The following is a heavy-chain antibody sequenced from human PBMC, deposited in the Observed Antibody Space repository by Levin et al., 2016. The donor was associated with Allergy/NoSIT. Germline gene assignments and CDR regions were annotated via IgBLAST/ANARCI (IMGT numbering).Heavy chain of an antibody. CDR1: GFTLSYYW. CDR3: VRGSSITPATPAGDY. CDR2: INSDGNII. V-gene: IGHV3-74*03. J-gene: IGHJ4*02. D-gene: IGHD3-10*01. Sequence: GSLRLSCAASGFTLSYYWMHWVRQAPGKGLVWVSRINSDGNIITYGDSVKGRFTVSRDNAKNKLYLQMNSLRVEDSAVYYCVRGSSITPATPAGDYWGQGILVTVSS.